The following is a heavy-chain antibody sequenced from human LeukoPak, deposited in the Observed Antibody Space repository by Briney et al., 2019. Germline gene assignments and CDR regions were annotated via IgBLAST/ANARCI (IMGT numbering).Heavy chain of an antibody. Sequence: SETLSLTCAVYGGSFSGYYWSWLRQPPGKGLEWIGEINHSGSTNYNPSLKSRVTTSVDTSKNQFSLKLSSVTAADTAVYYCARGHQRIQLPTHWFDPWGQGTLVTVSS. D-gene: IGHD5-18*01. J-gene: IGHJ5*02. V-gene: IGHV4-34*01. CDR1: GGSFSGYY. CDR3: ARGHQRIQLPTHWFDP. CDR2: INHSGST.